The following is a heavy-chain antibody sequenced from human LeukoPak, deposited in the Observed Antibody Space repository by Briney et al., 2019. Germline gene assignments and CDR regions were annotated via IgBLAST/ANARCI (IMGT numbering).Heavy chain of an antibody. D-gene: IGHD3-3*01. CDR2: ISAYNGNT. V-gene: IGHV1-18*01. Sequence: ASVKVSCKASGYTFTSYGISWLRQAPGQGLEWMGWISAYNGNTNYAQKLQGRVTMTTDTSTSTAYMELRSLRSDDTAVYYCARDRSDFWSGYYPYSFPLDYGGRGTLVTVSS. J-gene: IGHJ4*02. CDR3: ARDRSDFWSGYYPYSFPLDY. CDR1: GYTFTSYG.